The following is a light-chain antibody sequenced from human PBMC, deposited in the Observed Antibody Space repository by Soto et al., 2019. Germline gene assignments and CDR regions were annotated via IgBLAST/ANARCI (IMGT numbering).Light chain of an antibody. V-gene: IGLV2-11*01. CDR3: SSSTHTYPVV. CDR1: SSDVGGYDY. CDR2: DVS. Sequence: QSALTQPRSVSGAPGHSVTISCTGTSSDVGGYDYVSWYQHCPGKAPRLMIYDVSKRPSGVPDRFSGSKSANTASLTITGLQTEDEAVYYCSSSTHTYPVVFGGGTKLTVL. J-gene: IGLJ3*02.